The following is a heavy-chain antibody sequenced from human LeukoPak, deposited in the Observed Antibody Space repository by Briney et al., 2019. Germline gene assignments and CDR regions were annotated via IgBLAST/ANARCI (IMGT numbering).Heavy chain of an antibody. D-gene: IGHD2-15*01. CDR1: GFTLSTYA. CDR2: TSSSDAGT. CDR3: ARDEKDGPLWY. Sequence: PGGSLRLSCAASGFTLSTYAMSWVRQTPGKGLEWVAATSSSDAGTYHADSVRGRFTISRDNSKNTLYLQMNSLRAEDTAIYYCARDEKDGPLWYWGQGILVFVSS. J-gene: IGHJ4*02. V-gene: IGHV3-23*01.